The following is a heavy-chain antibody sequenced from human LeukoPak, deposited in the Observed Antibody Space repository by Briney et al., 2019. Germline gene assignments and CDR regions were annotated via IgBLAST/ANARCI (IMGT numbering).Heavy chain of an antibody. Sequence: GGSLRLSCEGSGFSFSSYWMTWVRQLPGKGLEWVSFISSSSSYIYYADSVKGRFTISRDNAKNSLYLQMNSLGAEDTAVYYCARGEYGSGSYHIDYWGQGTLVTVSS. V-gene: IGHV3-21*01. J-gene: IGHJ4*02. D-gene: IGHD3-10*01. CDR2: ISSSSSYI. CDR1: GFSFSSYW. CDR3: ARGEYGSGSYHIDY.